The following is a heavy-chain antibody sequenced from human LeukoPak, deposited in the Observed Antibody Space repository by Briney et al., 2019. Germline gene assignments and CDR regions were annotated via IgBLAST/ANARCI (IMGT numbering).Heavy chain of an antibody. D-gene: IGHD6-6*01. CDR3: VGTIASRGSEY. V-gene: IGHV3-48*02. J-gene: IGHJ4*02. CDR1: GFTFSSYS. Sequence: GGSLRLSCAASGFTFSSYSMNWVRQAPGKGLEWVSHITASGTAMFYADSVKGRFTISRDNAKNSLYLQMNSLRDEDTAVYYCVGTIASRGSEYWGQGALVTVSS. CDR2: ITASGTAM.